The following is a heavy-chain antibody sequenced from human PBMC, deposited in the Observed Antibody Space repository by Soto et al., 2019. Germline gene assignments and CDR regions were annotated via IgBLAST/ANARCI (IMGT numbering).Heavy chain of an antibody. Sequence: GGSLRLSCAASGFMFDDYAMHWVRQAPGKGLEWVSGISWNSGSLGYADSVKGRFSISRDNAKNSLYLEMSSLRAEDTALYYCAKDIRDQDYIWRNYRYGDAFHIWGQGTMVTVSS. CDR2: ISWNSGSL. CDR3: AKDIRDQDYIWRNYRYGDAFHI. CDR1: GFMFDDYA. D-gene: IGHD3-16*02. J-gene: IGHJ3*02. V-gene: IGHV3-9*01.